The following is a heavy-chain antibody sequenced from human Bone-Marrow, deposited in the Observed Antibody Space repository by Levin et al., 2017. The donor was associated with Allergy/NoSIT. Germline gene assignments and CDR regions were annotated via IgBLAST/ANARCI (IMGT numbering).Heavy chain of an antibody. J-gene: IGHJ4*02. V-gene: IGHV3-30*04. CDR1: GFTFSSYA. CDR3: ARDPSGSSRLDY. D-gene: IGHD1-26*01. Sequence: GGSLRLSCAASGFTFSSYAMHWVRQAPGKGLEWVAVISYDGSNKYYADSVKGRFTISRDNSKNTLYLQMNSLRAEDTAVYYCARDPSGSSRLDYWGQGTLVTVSS. CDR2: ISYDGSNK.